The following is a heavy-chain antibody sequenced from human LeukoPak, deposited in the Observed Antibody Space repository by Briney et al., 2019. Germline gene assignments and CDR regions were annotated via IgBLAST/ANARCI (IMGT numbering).Heavy chain of an antibody. D-gene: IGHD3-10*01. CDR1: GFTFNSYS. Sequence: GGSLRLSCAASGFTFNSYSINWVRQAPGKGLEWVSFISSSSTTIKYADSVKGRFTISRDNAKSSLYLQMNSLRAEDTAVYYCARPGRSGEYFFDYWGQGTLVTVSS. J-gene: IGHJ4*02. CDR3: ARPGRSGEYFFDY. CDR2: ISSSSTTI. V-gene: IGHV3-48*04.